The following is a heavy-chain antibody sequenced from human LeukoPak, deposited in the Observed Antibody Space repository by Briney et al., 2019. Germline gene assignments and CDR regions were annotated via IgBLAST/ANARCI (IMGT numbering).Heavy chain of an antibody. CDR1: GYTFTGYY. J-gene: IGHJ4*02. D-gene: IGHD4-17*01. V-gene: IGHV1-18*04. CDR3: ARDENYGIFFNVDY. Sequence: ASVKVSCKASGYTFTGYYMHWVRQAPGEGPEWMGWISGSTGDTNYAQKFQGRVTMTADTSSSTAYMELRSLRSDDTAIYYCARDENYGIFFNVDYWGQGTLVTVSS. CDR2: ISGSTGDT.